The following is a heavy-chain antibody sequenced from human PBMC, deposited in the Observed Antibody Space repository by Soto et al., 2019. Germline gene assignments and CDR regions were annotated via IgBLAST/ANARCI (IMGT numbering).Heavy chain of an antibody. CDR2: ISSSGSTI. V-gene: IGHV3-11*04. CDR3: AKTLSRNYYYGMDV. CDR1: GFTFSDYY. D-gene: IGHD3-10*01. J-gene: IGHJ6*02. Sequence: GGSLRLSCAASGFTFSDYYMSWIRQAPGKGLEWVSYISSSGSTIYYADSVKGRFTISRDNAKNSLYLQMNSLRAEDTALYYCAKTLSRNYYYGMDVWGQGTTVTAP.